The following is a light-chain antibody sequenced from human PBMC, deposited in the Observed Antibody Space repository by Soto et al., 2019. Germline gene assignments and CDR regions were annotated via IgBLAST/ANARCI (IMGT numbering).Light chain of an antibody. J-gene: IGKJ3*01. Sequence: EIVLTQSPGTPSLSPGERATLSCRASQSVSSSYLAWYQQKPGQAPRLLIYGASSRATGIPDRSSGSGSGTDFTLTISRLEPEDFAVYYCQQYGSSPLFTFGPGTKVD. CDR1: QSVSSSY. CDR3: QQYGSSPLFT. CDR2: GAS. V-gene: IGKV3-20*01.